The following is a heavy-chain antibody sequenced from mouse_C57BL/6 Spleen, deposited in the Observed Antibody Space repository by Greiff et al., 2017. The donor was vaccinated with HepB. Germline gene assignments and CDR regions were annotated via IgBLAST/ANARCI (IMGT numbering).Heavy chain of an antibody. CDR2: INPSSGYT. CDR3: ARIYYYGSSYDWFAY. D-gene: IGHD1-1*01. V-gene: IGHV1-4*01. Sequence: QVQLQQSGAELPRPGASVKMSCKASGYTFTSYTMHWVKQRPGQGLEWIGYINPSSGYTKYNQKFKDKATLTADKSSSTAYMQLSSLTSEDSAVYYCARIYYYGSSYDWFAYWGQGTLVTVSA. J-gene: IGHJ3*01. CDR1: GYTFTSYT.